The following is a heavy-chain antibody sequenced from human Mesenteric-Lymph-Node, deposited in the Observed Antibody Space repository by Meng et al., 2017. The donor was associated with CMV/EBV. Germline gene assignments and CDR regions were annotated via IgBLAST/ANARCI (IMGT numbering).Heavy chain of an antibody. J-gene: IGHJ4*02. D-gene: IGHD2-21*02. CDR3: ARDRGGDSAWYVVDS. V-gene: IGHV4-59*01. CDR1: GGSISRDY. Sequence: SETLSLTCSVSGGSISRDYWNWFRQPPGKGLEWIGYIYYNDNTNYNPSLKNRVTISVDTSKNQVSLKLTSVTAADTAMYYCARDRGGDSAWYVVDSWGQGTLVTVSS. CDR2: IYYNDNT.